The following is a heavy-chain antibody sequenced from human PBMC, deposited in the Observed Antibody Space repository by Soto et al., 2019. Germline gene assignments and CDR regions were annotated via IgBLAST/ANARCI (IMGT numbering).Heavy chain of an antibody. CDR1: GGSFSDYY. V-gene: IGHV4-34*02. CDR3: ARRGLDYLWGSSNG. J-gene: IGHJ4*02. Sequence: QVQLQQWGAGLLKPSETLSLTCAVYGGSFSDYYWSWIRQPPGKGLEWIGEINHRGSTNYNPSLKSRVTISVDTSKNLFSLKLSSLTAADTAVYYCARRGLDYLWGSSNGWGQGALVTVSS. D-gene: IGHD3-16*01. CDR2: INHRGST.